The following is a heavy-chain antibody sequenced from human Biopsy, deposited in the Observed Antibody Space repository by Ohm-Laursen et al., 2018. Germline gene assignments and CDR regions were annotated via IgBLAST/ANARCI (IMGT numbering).Heavy chain of an antibody. V-gene: IGHV1-24*01. CDR3: AADINVWNVNY. CDR2: FAPENGRI. CDR1: GYSLTELS. J-gene: IGHJ4*02. Sequence: SSVKASCTVSGYSLTELSMHWVRQAPGQGLGWMGGFAPENGRIVYSQKFQGRVTMTEDTSTSTAYMEVWRLRSDDTAVYYCAADINVWNVNYWGQGTQVIVSS. D-gene: IGHD1-1*01.